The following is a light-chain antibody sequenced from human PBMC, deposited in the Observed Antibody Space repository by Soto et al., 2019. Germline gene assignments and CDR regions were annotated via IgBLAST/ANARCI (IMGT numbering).Light chain of an antibody. CDR3: QTYNSAPYT. CDR1: QGISNY. CDR2: EAS. V-gene: IGKV1-27*01. J-gene: IGKJ2*01. Sequence: DIPMTQSPSSLSASVGDRVTITCRASQGISNYLAWYQQKPGEVPRLLIYEASTLQSGVPSRFSGSGSGTDFTLAISSLQPEDVAVYYCQTYNSAPYTFGQGTKLDIK.